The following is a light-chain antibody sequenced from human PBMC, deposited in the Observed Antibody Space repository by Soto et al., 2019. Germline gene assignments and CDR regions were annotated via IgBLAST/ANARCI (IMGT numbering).Light chain of an antibody. V-gene: IGKV1-17*01. Sequence: DIEMTQSPSALSASVGDRVTITCRASQVIGNELGWYQQKPGRVPKRLIYDASTLQSGVPSRFSGSGSGTEFTLTISRLQPEDFATYYCLQYNAYLLKFVQGTKVEL. J-gene: IGKJ1*01. CDR1: QVIGNE. CDR2: DAS. CDR3: LQYNAYLLK.